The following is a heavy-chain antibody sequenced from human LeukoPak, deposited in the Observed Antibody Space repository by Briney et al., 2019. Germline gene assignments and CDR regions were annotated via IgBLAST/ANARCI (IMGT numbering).Heavy chain of an antibody. V-gene: IGHV3-23*01. CDR3: AKGWRVAALPWYFDY. CDR2: ISGSGGST. D-gene: IGHD2-15*01. Sequence: PGGSLRLSCAASGFTFSSYAMSWVRQAPGKGLEWVSAISGSGGSTYHADSVKGRFTISRDNSKNTLYLQMNSLRAEDTAVYYCAKGWRVAALPWYFDYWGQGTLVTVSS. J-gene: IGHJ4*02. CDR1: GFTFSSYA.